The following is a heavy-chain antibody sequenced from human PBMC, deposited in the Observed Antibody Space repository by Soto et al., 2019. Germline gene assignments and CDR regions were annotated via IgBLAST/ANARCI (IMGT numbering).Heavy chain of an antibody. D-gene: IGHD2-15*01. CDR3: ARPDGYCSGGSCYFLGPIDY. J-gene: IGHJ4*02. CDR1: GGSISSSSYY. Sequence: QLQLQESGPGLVKPSETLSLTCTVSGGSISSSSYYWGWIRQPPGKGLEWIGSIYYSGSTYYNPSLKGRVTISVDTSKNQFSLKLSSVTAADTAVYYCARPDGYCSGGSCYFLGPIDYWGQGTLVTVSS. V-gene: IGHV4-39*01. CDR2: IYYSGST.